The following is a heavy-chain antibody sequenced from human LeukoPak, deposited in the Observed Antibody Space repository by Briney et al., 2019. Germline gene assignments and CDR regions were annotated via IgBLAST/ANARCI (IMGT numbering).Heavy chain of an antibody. CDR3: ARAPFGYCSGGSCHYWYFDL. Sequence: PGGSLRLSCAASGFTFSGYGIHWVRQAPGKGLEWVAFLSYDGSNKFYADSVKGRFTISRDNSENTLHLQMNSLKDEDTAVYYCARAPFGYCSGGSCHYWYFDLWGRGTLVTVSS. CDR2: LSYDGSNK. J-gene: IGHJ2*01. V-gene: IGHV3-33*01. CDR1: GFTFSGYG. D-gene: IGHD2-15*01.